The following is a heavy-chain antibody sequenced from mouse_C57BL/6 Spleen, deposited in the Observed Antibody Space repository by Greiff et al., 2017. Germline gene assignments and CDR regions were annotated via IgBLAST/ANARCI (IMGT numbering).Heavy chain of an antibody. V-gene: IGHV5-17*01. Sequence: VQLQQSGGGLVKPGGSLKLSCAASGFTFSDYGMHWVRQAPEKGLEWVAYISSGSSTLYYADTVKGRFTISRDNAKNTLFLQMTSLRSEDTAMYYCARRAPYYSNPGWFAYWGQGTLVTVSA. J-gene: IGHJ3*01. D-gene: IGHD2-5*01. CDR3: ARRAPYYSNPGWFAY. CDR2: ISSGSSTL. CDR1: GFTFSDYG.